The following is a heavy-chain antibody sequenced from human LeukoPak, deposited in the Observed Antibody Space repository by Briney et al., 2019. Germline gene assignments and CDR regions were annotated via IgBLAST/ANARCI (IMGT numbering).Heavy chain of an antibody. CDR1: GFTFSSYG. J-gene: IGHJ4*02. CDR2: INGDGDST. Sequence: GGSLRLSCAASGFTFSSYGMHWVRQAAGKGLEWVSSINGDGDSTHYAGSVKGRFTISRDNSKNTLYLQMNSLRVEDTAIYYCAIGGDSDYWGQGTLVPVSS. CDR3: AIGGDSDY. V-gene: IGHV3-23*01. D-gene: IGHD3-10*01.